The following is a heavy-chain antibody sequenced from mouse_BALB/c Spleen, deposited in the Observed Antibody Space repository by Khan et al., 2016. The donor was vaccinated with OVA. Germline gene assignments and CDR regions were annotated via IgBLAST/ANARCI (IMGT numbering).Heavy chain of an antibody. CDR3: TRGEGYYGNPYAIDF. CDR1: GFTFSSYT. D-gene: IGHD2-1*01. J-gene: IGHJ4*01. V-gene: IGHV5-6-4*01. Sequence: EVQLQESGGGLVKPGGSLKLSCAASGFTFSSYTMSWVRQTPEKRLVWVATISSGGTYTYYVDSVEGRFTLSRDNAKNTLYLEMTSLKSEDTAIYYCTRGEGYYGNPYAIDFWGQGTSVTVSA. CDR2: ISSGGTYT.